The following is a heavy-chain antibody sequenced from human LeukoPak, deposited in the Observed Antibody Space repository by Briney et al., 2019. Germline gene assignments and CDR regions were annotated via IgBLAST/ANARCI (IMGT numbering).Heavy chain of an antibody. CDR3: AAGYYDSSGYYYSPY. V-gene: IGHV4-61*01. CDR1: GGSVSSGSYY. Sequence: PSETLSLTCTVSGGSVSSGSYYWSWIRQPPGKGLEWIGYIYYSGSTNYNPSLKSRVTISVDTSKNQFSLKLSSVTAADTAVYYCAAGYYDSSGYYYSPYWGQGTLVTVSS. J-gene: IGHJ4*02. CDR2: IYYSGST. D-gene: IGHD3-22*01.